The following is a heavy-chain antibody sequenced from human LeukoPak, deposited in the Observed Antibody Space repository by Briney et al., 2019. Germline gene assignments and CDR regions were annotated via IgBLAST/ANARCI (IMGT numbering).Heavy chain of an antibody. CDR1: GGSISSGDYY. D-gene: IGHD6-19*01. CDR3: ARAIAVAGTWVDY. CDR2: IYYSGST. J-gene: IGHJ4*02. Sequence: SETLSLTCTVSGGSISSGDYYWSWIRQPPGKGLEWIRYIYYSGSTYYNPSLKSRVTISVDTSKNQFSLKLSSVTAADTAVYYCARAIAVAGTWVDYWGQGTLVTVSS. V-gene: IGHV4-30-4*08.